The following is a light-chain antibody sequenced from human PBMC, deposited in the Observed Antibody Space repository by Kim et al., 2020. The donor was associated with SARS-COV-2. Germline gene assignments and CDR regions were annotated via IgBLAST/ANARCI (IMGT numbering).Light chain of an antibody. V-gene: IGKV1-9*01. Sequence: AAVGDRVTITCRATQDISNYLAWYQHRPGKAPRLLIHSASTLHSGIPSRFRGSGSGTEFTLTLSSLQPEDFATYYCHQLSSHPFTFGGGTKVDIK. CDR2: SAS. J-gene: IGKJ4*01. CDR3: HQLSSHPFT. CDR1: QDISNY.